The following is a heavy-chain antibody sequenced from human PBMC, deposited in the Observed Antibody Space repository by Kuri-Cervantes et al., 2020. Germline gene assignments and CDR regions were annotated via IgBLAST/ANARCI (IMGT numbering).Heavy chain of an antibody. CDR1: GFTFSNAW. D-gene: IGHD1-26*01. Sequence: GESLKISCAASGFTFSNAWMSWVRQAPGKGLEWVSYISSRGDDTYYTDSVKGRFTISRDNAKNLLYLQMNSLRGEDTAVYYCAKETDSGSYHDYWGQGTLVTVSS. V-gene: IGHV3-11*04. CDR2: ISSRGDDT. J-gene: IGHJ4*02. CDR3: AKETDSGSYHDY.